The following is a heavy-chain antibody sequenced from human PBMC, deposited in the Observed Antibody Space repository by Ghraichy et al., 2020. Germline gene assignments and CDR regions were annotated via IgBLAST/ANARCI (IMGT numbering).Heavy chain of an antibody. Sequence: SGPTLVKPTQTLTLTCTFSGFSLSTNGVGVGWIRQPPGKALEWLVFIYWDDDKRYSPSLKSRLTIIKDTSKNQVVLIMTNMDPVDTATYYCAHRPTGYISGWSEGYFDAWGQGSLVTVSS. D-gene: IGHD6-19*01. CDR1: GFSLSTNGVG. CDR2: IYWDDDK. CDR3: AHRPTGYISGWSEGYFDA. V-gene: IGHV2-5*02. J-gene: IGHJ4*02.